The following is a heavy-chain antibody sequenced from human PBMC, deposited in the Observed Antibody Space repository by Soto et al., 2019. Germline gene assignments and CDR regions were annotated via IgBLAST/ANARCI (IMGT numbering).Heavy chain of an antibody. Sequence: GGSLRLSCAASGFTFSGSVMHWVRQASGKGLEWVGRIRSKTQNYATVYAASVKGRFNISRDDSKNTAYLQMNSLKTEDTAVYYCARWTVGGPPFDYWGRGTLVTVSS. V-gene: IGHV3-73*01. CDR1: GFTFSGSV. CDR3: ARWTVGGPPFDY. D-gene: IGHD6-19*01. CDR2: IRSKTQNYAT. J-gene: IGHJ4*02.